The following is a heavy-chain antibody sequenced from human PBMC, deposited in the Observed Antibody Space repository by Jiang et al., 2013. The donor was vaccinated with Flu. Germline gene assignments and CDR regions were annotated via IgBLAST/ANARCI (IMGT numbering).Heavy chain of an antibody. D-gene: IGHD3-10*01. CDR1: GYSFTSYW. V-gene: IGHV5-51*03. CDR3: ARTFFYYYGSGSYYTPWGY. J-gene: IGHJ4*02. Sequence: GAEVKKPGESLKISCKGSGYSFTSYWIGWVRQMPGKGLEWMGIIYPGDSDTRYSPSFQGQVTISADKSISTAYPQWSSLKASDTAMYYCARTFFYYYGSGSYYTPWGYWGQGTLVTVSS. CDR2: IYPGDSDT.